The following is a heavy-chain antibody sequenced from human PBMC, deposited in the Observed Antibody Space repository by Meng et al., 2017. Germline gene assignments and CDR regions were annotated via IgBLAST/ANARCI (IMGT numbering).Heavy chain of an antibody. Sequence: SETLSLTCTVSGGSVSSGSYYWSWIRQPPGKGLEWIGYIYYSGSTNYNPSLKSRVTISVDTSKNQFSLKLSSVTAADTAVYYCAAYRHYYDSSGPIRSFDIWGQGTMVTVSS. D-gene: IGHD3-22*01. CDR1: GGSVSSGSYY. V-gene: IGHV4-61*01. J-gene: IGHJ3*02. CDR3: AAYRHYYDSSGPIRSFDI. CDR2: IYYSGST.